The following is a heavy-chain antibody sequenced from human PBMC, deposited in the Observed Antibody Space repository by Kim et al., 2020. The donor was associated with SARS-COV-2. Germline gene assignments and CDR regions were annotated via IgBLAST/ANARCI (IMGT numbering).Heavy chain of an antibody. J-gene: IGHJ4*02. V-gene: IGHV3-23*01. Sequence: YAGAVKGRFTSSRDKTKNTLFMQINSLEAEDTAVCYCARGVPAYGEDYWGQGTLVTVSP. CDR3: ARGVPAYGEDY. D-gene: IGHD4-17*01.